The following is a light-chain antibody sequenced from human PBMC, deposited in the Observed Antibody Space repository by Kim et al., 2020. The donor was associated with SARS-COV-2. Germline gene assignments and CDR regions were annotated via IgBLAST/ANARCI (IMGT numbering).Light chain of an antibody. CDR2: KDS. CDR3: QSADSSGTVV. Sequence: PGQTTRITCSGDALPKQYAYWYQQKPGQAPVLVIYKDSERPSGIPERFSGSSSGTTVTLTISGVQAEDEADYYCQSADSSGTVVFGGGTQLTVL. J-gene: IGLJ2*01. CDR1: ALPKQY. V-gene: IGLV3-25*03.